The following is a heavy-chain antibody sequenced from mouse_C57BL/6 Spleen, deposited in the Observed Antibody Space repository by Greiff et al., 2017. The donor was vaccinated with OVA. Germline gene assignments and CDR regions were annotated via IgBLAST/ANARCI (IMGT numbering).Heavy chain of an antibody. CDR3: AREGVYGSSFAY. CDR1: GYTFTSYW. V-gene: IGHV1-50*01. D-gene: IGHD1-1*01. J-gene: IGHJ3*01. Sequence: QVQLQQSGAELVKPGASVKLSCKASGYTFTSYWMQWVKQRPGQGLEWIGEIDPSDSYTNYNQKFKGKATLTVDTSSSTAYMQLSSLTSEDSAVYYCAREGVYGSSFAYWGQGTLVTVSA. CDR2: IDPSDSYT.